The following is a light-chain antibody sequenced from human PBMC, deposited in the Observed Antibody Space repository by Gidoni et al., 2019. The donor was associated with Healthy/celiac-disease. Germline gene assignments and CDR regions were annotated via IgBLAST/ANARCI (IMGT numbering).Light chain of an antibody. J-gene: IGKJ2*04. CDR2: GAS. CDR3: QQYNNWPRS. CDR1: QSVSSN. V-gene: IGKV3-15*01. Sequence: EIVITQSPATLSVSPGERATLSCRASQSVSSNLAWYQQKPGPAPRILLSGASTRATGIPARFSGSGSGTEFTLTISSLQSEDFAVYYCQQYNNWPRSFGQGTKLEIK.